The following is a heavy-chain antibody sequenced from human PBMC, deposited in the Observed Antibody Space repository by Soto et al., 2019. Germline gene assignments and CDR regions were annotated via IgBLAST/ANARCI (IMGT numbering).Heavy chain of an antibody. D-gene: IGHD5-18*01. J-gene: IGHJ4*02. CDR1: GGSISSGDYY. CDR2: IYYSGST. CDR3: ARGKWIQLWYYFDY. V-gene: IGHV4-30-4*01. Sequence: SETLSLTCTVSGGSISSGDYYWSWIRQPPGKGLEWIGYIYYSGSTYYNPSLKSRVTISVDTSKNQFSLKLSSVTAADTALYYCARGKWIQLWYYFDYWGQGTLVTVSS.